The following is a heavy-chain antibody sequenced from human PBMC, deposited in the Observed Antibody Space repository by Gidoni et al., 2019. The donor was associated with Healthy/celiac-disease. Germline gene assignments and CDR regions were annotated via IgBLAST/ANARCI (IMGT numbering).Heavy chain of an antibody. CDR1: GFTSSSSA. CDR2: ISDDGSNK. D-gene: IGHD6-19*01. CDR3: ARGVAVAGTEAFDI. Sequence: QVQLVESGGGVVKPGRSLSLSCAAPGFTSSSSAMHWVRQAHGKGMEWVVVISDDGSNKYYTDSVKGRFTISRDNSKNTLYLQMNSLRAEDTAVYYCARGVAVAGTEAFDIWGQGTMVTVSS. V-gene: IGHV3-30-3*01. J-gene: IGHJ3*02.